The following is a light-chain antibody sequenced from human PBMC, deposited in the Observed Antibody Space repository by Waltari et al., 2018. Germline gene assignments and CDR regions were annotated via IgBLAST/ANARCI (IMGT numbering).Light chain of an antibody. Sequence: DIVMTQSPDSLAVSLGERATINCKSSQSVLYSSNNKNHLAWYQQKPGQPPKLLIYWASTREPDVPDRFSGSGSGTDFTLTISNLQAEDVAVYYCQQYYSTPYTFGQGTKLEIK. CDR3: QQYYSTPYT. CDR2: WAS. V-gene: IGKV4-1*01. J-gene: IGKJ2*01. CDR1: QSVLYSSNNKNH.